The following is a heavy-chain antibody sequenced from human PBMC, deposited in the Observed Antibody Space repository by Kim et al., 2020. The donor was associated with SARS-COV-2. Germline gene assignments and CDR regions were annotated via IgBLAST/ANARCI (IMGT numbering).Heavy chain of an antibody. Sequence: GGSLRLSCAASGFIFSGYGMHWVRQAPGKGLEWVALISYDGSNKYFADFVKGRFTISRDNSKNRLYLQMNSLRAEDTAVYYCAKGIVPKRESGYDWGFYYFDYWGQGTLVTVSS. CDR2: ISYDGSNK. J-gene: IGHJ4*02. V-gene: IGHV3-30*18. CDR1: GFIFSGYG. D-gene: IGHD5-12*01. CDR3: AKGIVPKRESGYDWGFYYFDY.